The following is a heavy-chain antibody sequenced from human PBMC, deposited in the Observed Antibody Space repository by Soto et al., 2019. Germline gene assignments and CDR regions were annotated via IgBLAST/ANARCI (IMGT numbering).Heavy chain of an antibody. CDR1: GCPVSSGSYY. Sequence: SETLSLTCTVSGCPVSSGSYYWSWIRQPPGKGLEWIGYIYYSGSTNYNPSLKSRVTISVDTSKNQFSLKLSSVTAADTAVYYCARVVSRSGWYYYYGMDVWGQGTTVTVSS. CDR2: IYYSGST. J-gene: IGHJ6*02. V-gene: IGHV4-61*01. D-gene: IGHD6-19*01. CDR3: ARVVSRSGWYYYYGMDV.